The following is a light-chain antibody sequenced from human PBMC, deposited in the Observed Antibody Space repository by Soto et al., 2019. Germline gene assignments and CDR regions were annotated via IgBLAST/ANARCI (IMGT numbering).Light chain of an antibody. V-gene: IGKV1-5*03. CDR3: QQLNSYPLT. Sequence: DIQMTQSPSTLSGSVGAXVTITCRASQTISSWLAWYQQKPGKAPKLLIYKASTLKSGVPSRFSGSGSGTEFTLTISSLQPEDVATYYCQQLNSYPLTLGGGTKVDI. CDR1: QTISSW. CDR2: KAS. J-gene: IGKJ4*01.